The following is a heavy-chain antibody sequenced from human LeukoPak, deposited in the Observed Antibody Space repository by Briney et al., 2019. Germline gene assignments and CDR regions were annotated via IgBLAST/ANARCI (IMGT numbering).Heavy chain of an antibody. CDR1: GYTFTSYD. D-gene: IGHD3-3*01. V-gene: IGHV1-8*01. Sequence: ASVKVSCKSSGYTFTSYDINWVRQASGQGLEWMGWMNPNSGNTGYAQKFQGRVTITTDESTSTAYMELRSLSPEDTAVYYCAGAPSPPTIEYFQNWGQGTVVPVSS. CDR2: MNPNSGNT. J-gene: IGHJ1*01. CDR3: AGAPSPPTIEYFQN.